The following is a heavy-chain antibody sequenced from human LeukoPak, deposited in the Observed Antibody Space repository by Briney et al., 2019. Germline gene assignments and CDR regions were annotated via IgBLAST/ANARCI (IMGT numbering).Heavy chain of an antibody. CDR1: GSSITSYY. CDR3: ARDLQWLGPSADYYMDV. CDR2: IYASGST. V-gene: IGHV4-4*07. D-gene: IGHD6-19*01. Sequence: SETLSLTCTVSGSSITSYYWSWIRQPAGKGLEWIGRIYASGSTTYNPSLKSRVTMSVDTSKNQFSLKLSAVTAADTAVYYCARDLQWLGPSADYYMDVWGKGTTVTISS. J-gene: IGHJ6*03.